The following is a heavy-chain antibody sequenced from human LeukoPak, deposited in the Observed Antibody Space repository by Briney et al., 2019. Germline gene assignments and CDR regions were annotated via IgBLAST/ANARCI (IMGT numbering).Heavy chain of an antibody. CDR1: GGTFSSYA. J-gene: IGHJ5*02. V-gene: IGHV1-69*01. CDR2: IIPIFGTA. D-gene: IGHD6-6*01. CDR3: ASTFSSIAARLWFDP. Sequence: ASVKVSCTASGGTFSSYAISWVRQAPGQGLEWMGGIIPIFGTANYAQKFQGRVTITADESTSTAYMELSSLRSEDTAVYYCASTFSSIAARLWFDPWGQGTLVTVSS.